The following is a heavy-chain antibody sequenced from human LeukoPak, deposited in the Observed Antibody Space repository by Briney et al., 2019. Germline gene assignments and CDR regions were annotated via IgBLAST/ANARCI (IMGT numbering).Heavy chain of an antibody. CDR3: AKGGLHDSPYNWFDP. CDR1: GFTFSNYV. V-gene: IGHV3-23*01. J-gene: IGHJ5*02. Sequence: GGSLRLSCAASGFTFSNYVMNWVRQAPGKGLEWVSAISGSGATTYYADSVKGRFTISRDNSKNTLYLQMNSLRADDTAVYYCAKGGLHDSPYNWFDPWGQGTLVTVSS. D-gene: IGHD3-22*01. CDR2: ISGSGATT.